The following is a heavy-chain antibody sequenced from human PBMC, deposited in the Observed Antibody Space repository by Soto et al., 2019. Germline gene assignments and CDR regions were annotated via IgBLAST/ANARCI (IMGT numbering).Heavy chain of an antibody. D-gene: IGHD1-26*01. J-gene: IGHJ5*02. CDR3: ARSFDSAAGFDP. CDR2: INCNSGDT. CDR1: GYHFTGYY. V-gene: IGHV1-2*02. Sequence: QVQLVQSGAEVKKPGASVKVSCKASGYHFTGYYIHWVRQAPGQGLEWVGWINCNSGDTKYAQKFQGRVTMTRDTSLSTAYMELSRLTFDDRALYYCARSFDSAAGFDPWGQGTLVTVSS.